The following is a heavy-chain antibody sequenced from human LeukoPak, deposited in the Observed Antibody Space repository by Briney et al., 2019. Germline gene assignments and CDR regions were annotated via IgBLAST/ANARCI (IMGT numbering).Heavy chain of an antibody. D-gene: IGHD6-13*01. CDR1: GGSISSSSYY. V-gene: IGHV4-39*01. CDR2: IYYSGST. J-gene: IGHJ1*01. Sequence: SETLSLTCTVSGGSISSSSYYWGWIRQPPGKGLEWIGSIYYSGSTYYNPSLKSRVTIPVDTSKNQFSLKLSSVTAADTAVYYCASLYSSSWYSVVEYFQHWGQGTLVTVSS. CDR3: ASLYSSSWYSVVEYFQH.